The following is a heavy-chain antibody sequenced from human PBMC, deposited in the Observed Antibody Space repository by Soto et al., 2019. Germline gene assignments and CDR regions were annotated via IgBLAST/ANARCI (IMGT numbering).Heavy chain of an antibody. Sequence: QVQLVQSGAEVKKPGASVKVSCKTSGYTFTSYDINWVRQATGQGLEWMGWMNPNSGNTAYAQKFQGRVTITRNTSISTAYMELSSLTSEYTAVYYCARERSSGAFEIWGQGTMVTVSS. CDR2: MNPNSGNT. CDR1: GYTFTSYD. CDR3: ARERSSGAFEI. J-gene: IGHJ3*02. D-gene: IGHD1-26*01. V-gene: IGHV1-8*01.